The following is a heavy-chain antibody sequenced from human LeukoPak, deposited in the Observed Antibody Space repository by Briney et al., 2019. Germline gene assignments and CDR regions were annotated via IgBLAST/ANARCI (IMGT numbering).Heavy chain of an antibody. CDR3: AAGVVGATPIDY. V-gene: IGHV4-59*01. CDR2: IYYSGST. Sequence: SETLSLTCTDSGGSISSYFWSWIRQPPGKGLEWIGYIYYSGSTNYNPSLKSRVTISVDTSKNQFSLKLTSVTAADTAVYYCAAGVVGATPIDYWGQGTLATVSS. CDR1: GGSISSYF. D-gene: IGHD1-26*01. J-gene: IGHJ4*02.